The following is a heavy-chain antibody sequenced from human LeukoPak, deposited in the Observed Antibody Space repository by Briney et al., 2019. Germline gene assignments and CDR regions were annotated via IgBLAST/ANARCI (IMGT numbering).Heavy chain of an antibody. D-gene: IGHD2-21*02. CDR2: INPNNGGT. Sequence: GASVKVSRKASGYTFTGYYMHWVRQAPGQGLEWMGWINPNNGGTNYAQKFQGRVTMTRDTSISTAYMELSRLRSDDTAVYYCARGGAYCGGDCLGNYYYYYMDVWGKGTTVTVSS. J-gene: IGHJ6*03. CDR1: GYTFTGYY. CDR3: ARGGAYCGGDCLGNYYYYYMDV. V-gene: IGHV1-2*02.